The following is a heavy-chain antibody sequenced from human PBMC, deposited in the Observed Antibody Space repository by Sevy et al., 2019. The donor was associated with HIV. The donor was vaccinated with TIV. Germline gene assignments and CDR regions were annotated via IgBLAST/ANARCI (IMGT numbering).Heavy chain of an antibody. Sequence: GGSLRLSCTASGFYLRSYWMTWVRQAPGMGLEWVANIKLDGDEKYYVESLKGRFTISRDNVKNSLYLQMNNLRAEDTAVYYCARDSKGGLDVWGQGPTVTVSS. CDR1: GFYLRSYW. V-gene: IGHV3-7*01. J-gene: IGHJ6*02. CDR2: IKLDGDEK. D-gene: IGHD4-4*01. CDR3: ARDSKGGLDV.